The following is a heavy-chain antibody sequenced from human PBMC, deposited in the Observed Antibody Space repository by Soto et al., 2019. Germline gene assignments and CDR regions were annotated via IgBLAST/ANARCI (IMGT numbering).Heavy chain of an antibody. J-gene: IGHJ6*02. CDR3: ARDLASSDNDDLYGMDG. D-gene: IGHD4-17*01. V-gene: IGHV1-8*01. Sequence: GAPAEVSCKASGYTFTSYGIHWVRQATRRGLDWMGWMNPNSGNTGYAQKFQGRVTMTRNTSISTAYMELSSLRSEDTDVYYCARDLASSDNDDLYGMDGWGQGTTVTVYS. CDR1: GYTFTSYG. CDR2: MNPNSGNT.